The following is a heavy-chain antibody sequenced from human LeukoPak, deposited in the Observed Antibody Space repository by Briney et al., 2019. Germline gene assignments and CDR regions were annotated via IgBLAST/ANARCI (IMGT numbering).Heavy chain of an antibody. CDR2: INPSSGST. Sequence: ASVKVSCTASGYTFTGYNMHWVRQAPGQGPEWMAIINPSSGSTAYAQKFQGRVTLTRDTSTNTHYMELSSLRSEDTAIYYCARDSSNWSFDYWGQGTPVTVSS. CDR1: GYTFTGYN. J-gene: IGHJ4*02. D-gene: IGHD6-13*01. V-gene: IGHV1-46*01. CDR3: ARDSSNWSFDY.